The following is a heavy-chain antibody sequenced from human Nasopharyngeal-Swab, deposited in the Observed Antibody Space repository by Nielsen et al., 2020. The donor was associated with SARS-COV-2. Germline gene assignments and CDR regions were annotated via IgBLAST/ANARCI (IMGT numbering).Heavy chain of an antibody. J-gene: IGHJ6*02. CDR2: IYYSGST. D-gene: IGHD6-13*01. Sequence: SETLSLTGTGEGGESSSYYWSWIRQPPGKGLEWIGYIYYSGSTNYNPSLKSRVTISVDTSKNQFSLKLSSVTAADTAVYYCARDRIAAAGYYYYGMDVWGQGTTVTVSS. CDR3: ARDRIAAAGYYYYGMDV. V-gene: IGHV4-59*01. CDR1: GGESSSYY.